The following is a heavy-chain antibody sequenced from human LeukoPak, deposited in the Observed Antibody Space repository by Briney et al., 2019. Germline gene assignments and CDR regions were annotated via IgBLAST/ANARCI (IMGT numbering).Heavy chain of an antibody. CDR1: GFTFSSYS. Sequence: GGSLRLSCAASGFTFSSYSMNWVRQAPGMGLEWVSSISNGSTYIYYADSVKGRFTISGDNAKNSLYLQMNSLRAEDTAVYYCARDRSSSWFILDAFDIWGQGTMVTVSS. D-gene: IGHD6-13*01. CDR3: ARDRSSSWFILDAFDI. V-gene: IGHV3-21*01. J-gene: IGHJ3*02. CDR2: ISNGSTYI.